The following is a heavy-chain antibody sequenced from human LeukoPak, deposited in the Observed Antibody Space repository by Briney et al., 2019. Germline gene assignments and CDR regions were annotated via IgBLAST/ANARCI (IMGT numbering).Heavy chain of an antibody. CDR2: ISGDGGST. CDR1: GFTFDDYA. V-gene: IGHV3-43*02. CDR3: AKTRNSFYYYAMDV. Sequence: GGSLRLSCAASGFTFDDYAMHWVRHAPGKGLEWVSLISGDGGSTYYADSVKGRFTISRDNSKNSLYLQINSLKTEDTALYYCAKTRNSFYYYAMDVWGQGTTVTVSS. J-gene: IGHJ6*02. D-gene: IGHD1-14*01.